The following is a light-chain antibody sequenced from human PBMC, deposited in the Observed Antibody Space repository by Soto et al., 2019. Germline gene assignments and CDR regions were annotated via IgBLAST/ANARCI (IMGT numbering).Light chain of an antibody. Sequence: DIQMTQSPSSPSASVGNRVTITCRASQGISNFLAWYRQKPGEAPKLLIYKASTLERGVPSRFSGSGSGTDFTLTISSLQPEDFATYYCQPFESDSRTFGGGTKVDIK. CDR2: KAS. J-gene: IGKJ4*01. V-gene: IGKV1-5*03. CDR3: QPFESDSRT. CDR1: QGISNF.